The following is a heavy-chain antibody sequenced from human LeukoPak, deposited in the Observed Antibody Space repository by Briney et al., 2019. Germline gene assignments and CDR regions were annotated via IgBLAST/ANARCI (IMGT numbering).Heavy chain of an antibody. CDR2: FDPEDGET. Sequence: ASVKVSCKVSGYTLTELSMHWVRQAPGKGLEWMGGFDPEDGETIYAQKFQGRVTMTRNTSISTAYMELSSLRSEDTAVYYCARGTTWELYAFDIWGQGTMVTVSS. V-gene: IGHV1-24*01. CDR1: GYTLTELS. CDR3: ARGTTWELYAFDI. D-gene: IGHD1-26*01. J-gene: IGHJ3*02.